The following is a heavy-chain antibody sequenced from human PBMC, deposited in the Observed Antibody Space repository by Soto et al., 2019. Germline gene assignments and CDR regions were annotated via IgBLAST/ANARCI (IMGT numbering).Heavy chain of an antibody. Sequence: GPSVKVSCKASGYTFTSYGISWVRQAPGQGLEWMGWISAYNGNTNYAQKLQGRVTMTTDTSTSTAYMELRSLRSDDTAVYYCARDLGFPPTFDGYSYGYVGYWGQGTLVTVSS. CDR2: ISAYNGNT. D-gene: IGHD5-18*01. CDR1: GYTFTSYG. J-gene: IGHJ4*02. CDR3: ARDLGFPPTFDGYSYGYVGY. V-gene: IGHV1-18*01.